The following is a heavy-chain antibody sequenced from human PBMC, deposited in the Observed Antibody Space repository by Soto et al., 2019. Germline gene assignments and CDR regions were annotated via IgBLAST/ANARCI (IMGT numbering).Heavy chain of an antibody. CDR2: IIPILGIA. J-gene: IGHJ4*02. Sequence: QVQLVQSGAEVKKPGSSVKVSCKASGGTFSSYTISWVRQAPGQGLEWMGRIIPILGIANYAQKFQGRVTITADKSTSTAYMELSSLRSEDTAVYYGARDRGDSSSWWDYWGQGTLVTVSS. V-gene: IGHV1-69*08. CDR1: GGTFSSYT. CDR3: ARDRGDSSSWWDY. D-gene: IGHD6-13*01.